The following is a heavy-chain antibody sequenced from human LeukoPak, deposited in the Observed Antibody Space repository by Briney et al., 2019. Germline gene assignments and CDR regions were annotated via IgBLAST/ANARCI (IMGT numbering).Heavy chain of an antibody. J-gene: IGHJ5*02. Sequence: ASVKVSCKASGYTFTGYYMHWVRQAPGQGLEWMGWINPNSGGTNYAQKFQGRVTMTRDTSISTAYMELSRLRSDDTAVYYCARVAFYGSGSYPDHWGQGTLVTVSS. CDR2: INPNSGGT. CDR1: GYTFTGYY. V-gene: IGHV1-2*02. D-gene: IGHD3-10*01. CDR3: ARVAFYGSGSYPDH.